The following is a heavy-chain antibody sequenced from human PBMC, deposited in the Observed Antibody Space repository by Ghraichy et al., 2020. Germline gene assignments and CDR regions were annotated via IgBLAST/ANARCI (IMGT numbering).Heavy chain of an antibody. CDR2: IYADDRT. CDR3: ARESGDGWFDP. D-gene: IGHD5-24*01. J-gene: IGHJ5*02. CDR1: GFTVSMNY. V-gene: IGHV3-53*01. Sequence: GSLRLSCAASGFTVSMNYMNWVRQAPGKGLEWVSLIYADDRTYYADSVKGRFTISRDNTKNTVYLQMSNLRAEDTALYYCARESGDGWFDPWGQGTLVTVSS.